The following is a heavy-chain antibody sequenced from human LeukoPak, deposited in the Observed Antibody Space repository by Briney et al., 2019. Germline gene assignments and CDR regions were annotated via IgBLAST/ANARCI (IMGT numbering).Heavy chain of an antibody. Sequence: GGSLRLSCAASGFTFSSYGMSWVRQAPGKGLEWVSSISGSGGNTYYADSVKGRFTISRDNSKSTVYLQMNSLRAEDTAVYHCAKANGYYDYWGQGTLVTVSS. CDR3: AKANGYYDY. D-gene: IGHD3-22*01. V-gene: IGHV3-23*01. CDR2: ISGSGGNT. J-gene: IGHJ4*02. CDR1: GFTFSSYG.